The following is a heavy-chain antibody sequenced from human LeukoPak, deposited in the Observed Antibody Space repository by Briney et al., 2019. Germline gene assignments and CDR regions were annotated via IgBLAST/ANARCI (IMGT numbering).Heavy chain of an antibody. CDR3: TIAAAGTWVDWFDP. CDR2: IIPIFGTA. J-gene: IGHJ5*02. D-gene: IGHD6-13*01. CDR1: GGTFSSYA. Sequence: SVKVSCKASGGTFSSYAISWVRQAPGQGLEWMGRIIPIFGTANYAQKFQGRVTITTDESTSTAYMELSSLRSEDTAVYYFTIAAAGTWVDWFDPWGQGTLVTVSS. V-gene: IGHV1-69*05.